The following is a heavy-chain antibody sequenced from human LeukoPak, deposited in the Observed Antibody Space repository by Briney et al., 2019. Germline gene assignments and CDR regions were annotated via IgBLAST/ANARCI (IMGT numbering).Heavy chain of an antibody. J-gene: IGHJ4*02. V-gene: IGHV3-23*01. CDR3: NRAGGYGPYYFDY. Sequence: GGSLRLSCAASGFTFSSYAMSWVRQAPGKGLEWVSAISGSGGSTYYADSVKGRFTISRDNSKNTLYLQMNSLRAEDTAVYYCNRAGGYGPYYFDYWGQGTLVTVSS. CDR1: GFTFSSYA. CDR2: ISGSGGST. D-gene: IGHD5-12*01.